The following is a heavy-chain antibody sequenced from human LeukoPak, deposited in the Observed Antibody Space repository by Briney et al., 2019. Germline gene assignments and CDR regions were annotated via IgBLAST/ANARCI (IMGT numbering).Heavy chain of an antibody. CDR2: ISAYNGNT. CDR3: ARPRPAYYYDSMDP. V-gene: IGHV1-18*01. D-gene: IGHD3-22*01. J-gene: IGHJ3*01. Sequence: ASVKVSCKASGYTFTSYGISRVRQAPGQGLEWMGWISAYNGNTNYAQKLQGRVTMTTDTSTSTAYMELRSLRSDDTAVYYCARPRPAYYYDSMDPWGQGTMVTVSS. CDR1: GYTFTSYG.